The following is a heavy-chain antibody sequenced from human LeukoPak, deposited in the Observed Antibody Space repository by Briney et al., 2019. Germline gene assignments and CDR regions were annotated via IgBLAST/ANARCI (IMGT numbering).Heavy chain of an antibody. D-gene: IGHD6-19*01. Sequence: KPSETLSLTCAVYGGSFSGYYWGWIRQPPGKGLEWIGSIYYSGSTYYNPSLKRRVTISVDTSKNQFSLKLSSVTAADTAVYYCASEYSSGWNYYYYGMDVWGQGTTVTVSS. V-gene: IGHV4-39*01. J-gene: IGHJ6*02. CDR3: ASEYSSGWNYYYYGMDV. CDR1: GGSFSGYY. CDR2: IYYSGST.